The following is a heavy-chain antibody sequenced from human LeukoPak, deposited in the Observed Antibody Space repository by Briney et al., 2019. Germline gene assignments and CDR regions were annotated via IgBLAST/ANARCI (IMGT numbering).Heavy chain of an antibody. CDR1: GFTVSSNY. J-gene: IGHJ4*02. Sequence: GGSLRLSCAASGFTVSSNYMSWVRQAPGKGLEWVSVIYSGGSTYYADSVKGRFTISRDNSKNTLYLQMNSLRAEDTAVYYCARHYYDSSGYLLETPLDYWGQGTLVTVSS. CDR2: IYSGGST. V-gene: IGHV3-53*01. CDR3: ARHYYDSSGYLLETPLDY. D-gene: IGHD3-22*01.